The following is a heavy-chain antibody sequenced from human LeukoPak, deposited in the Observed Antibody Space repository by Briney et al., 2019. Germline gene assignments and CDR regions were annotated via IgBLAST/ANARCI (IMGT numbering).Heavy chain of an antibody. J-gene: IGHJ4*02. CDR1: GFTFSNAW. CDR2: IKSKTDGGTT. D-gene: IGHD3-3*01. V-gene: IGHV3-15*01. CDR3: ARATTYYDFWSGYQY. Sequence: PGGSLRLSCAASGFTFSNAWMSWVRQAPGKGLEWVGRIKSKTDGGTTDYAAPVKGRFTMSRDDSKNTLYLQMNSLRAEDTAVYYCARATTYYDFWSGYQYWGQGTLVTVSS.